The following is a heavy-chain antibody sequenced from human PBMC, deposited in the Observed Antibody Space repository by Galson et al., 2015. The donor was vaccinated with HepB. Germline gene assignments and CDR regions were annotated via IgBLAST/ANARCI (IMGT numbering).Heavy chain of an antibody. CDR3: AKEAKTWYDFWSGYYDVY. J-gene: IGHJ4*02. Sequence: SLRLSCAASGFTFSSYGMHWVRQAPGKGLEWVAVISYDGSNKYYADSVKGRFTISRDNSKNTLYLQMNSLRAEDTAVYYCAKEAKTWYDFWSGYYDVYWGQGTLVTVSS. CDR2: ISYDGSNK. CDR1: GFTFSSYG. D-gene: IGHD3-3*01. V-gene: IGHV3-30*18.